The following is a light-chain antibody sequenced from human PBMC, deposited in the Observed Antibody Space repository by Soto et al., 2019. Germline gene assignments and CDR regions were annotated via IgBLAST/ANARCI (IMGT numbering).Light chain of an antibody. CDR2: DVT. CDR3: SSYTSASTEV. Sequence: QSVLTQPASVSGSPGQSITVSCAGTDSDVGRYNSVSWYQQQPGKAPKLIIYDVTNRPSGVSNRFSASKSGNTASLTISGLRAEDEADYYCSSYTSASTEVFGGGTKVTVL. J-gene: IGLJ2*01. CDR1: DSDVGRYNS. V-gene: IGLV2-14*03.